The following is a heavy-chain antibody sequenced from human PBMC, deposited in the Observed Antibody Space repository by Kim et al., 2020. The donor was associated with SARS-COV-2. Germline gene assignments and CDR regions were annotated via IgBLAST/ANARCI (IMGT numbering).Heavy chain of an antibody. D-gene: IGHD2-2*02. CDR3: ARDAYDYCSSTSCYRD. CDR1: GFTFSSYS. CDR2: ISSSSSYI. J-gene: IGHJ4*02. V-gene: IGHV3-21*01. Sequence: GGSLRLSCAASGFTFSSYSMNWVRQAPGKGLEWVSSISSSSSYIYYADSVKGRFTISRDNAKNSLYLQMNSLRAEDTAVYYCARDAYDYCSSTSCYRDWGQGTLVTVSS.